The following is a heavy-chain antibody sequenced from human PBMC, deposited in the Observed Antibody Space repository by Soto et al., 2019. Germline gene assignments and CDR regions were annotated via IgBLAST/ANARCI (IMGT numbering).Heavy chain of an antibody. D-gene: IGHD1-20*01. Sequence: QVQLVQSGAEVEKPGASVKVSCQASGYKFNTYDINWVRQATGKGLEWMGWMSPCSGNTGYAQKFQGRATMTRDTSVSTSYMELNSLTSDDTAVYCCARGITQGYDYWGQGTPVTVSS. J-gene: IGHJ4*02. V-gene: IGHV1-8*02. CDR1: GYKFNTYD. CDR2: MSPCSGNT. CDR3: ARGITQGYDY.